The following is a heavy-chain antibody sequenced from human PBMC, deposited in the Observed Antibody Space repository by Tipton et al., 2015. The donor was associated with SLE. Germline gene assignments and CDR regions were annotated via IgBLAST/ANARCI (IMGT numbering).Heavy chain of an antibody. CDR2: IYYSGST. V-gene: IGHV4-39*07. J-gene: IGHJ3*02. CDR3: ASYGGSSWGDAFDI. Sequence: TLSLTCTVSGGSISSSSYYWGWIRQPPGKGLEWIGSIYYSGSTYYNPSLKSRVTISVDTSKNQFSLKLSSVTAADTAVYYCASYGGSSWGDAFDIWGQGTMATVSS. D-gene: IGHD6-13*01. CDR1: GGSISSSSYY.